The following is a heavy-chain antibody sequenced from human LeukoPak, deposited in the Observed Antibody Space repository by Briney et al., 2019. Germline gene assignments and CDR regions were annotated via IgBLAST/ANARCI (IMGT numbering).Heavy chain of an antibody. J-gene: IGHJ6*02. Sequence: LPGGSLRLSCAASGFTFSSYAMSWVRQAPGKGLKWVSAISGSGGSTYYADSVKGRFTISRDNSKNTLYLQMNSLRAEDTAVYYCAKNTPIFGVVITDYYGMDVWGQGTTVTVSS. CDR3: AKNTPIFGVVITDYYGMDV. CDR2: ISGSGGST. D-gene: IGHD3-3*01. V-gene: IGHV3-23*01. CDR1: GFTFSSYA.